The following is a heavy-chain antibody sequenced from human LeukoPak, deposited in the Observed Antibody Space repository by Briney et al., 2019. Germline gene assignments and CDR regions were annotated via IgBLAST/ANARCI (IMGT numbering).Heavy chain of an antibody. CDR1: GYTFPRYY. CDR3: AVTLQYYYYGMDV. D-gene: IGHD4-4*01. CDR2: INPNSGGT. J-gene: IGHJ6*02. V-gene: IGHV1-2*02. Sequence: ASVKVSCQASGYTFPRYYMHWVRQAPGQGLEWMGWINPNSGGTNYAQKFQGRVTMTRDTSISTAYMELSRLRSDDTAVYYCAVTLQYYYYGMDVWGQGTTVTVSS.